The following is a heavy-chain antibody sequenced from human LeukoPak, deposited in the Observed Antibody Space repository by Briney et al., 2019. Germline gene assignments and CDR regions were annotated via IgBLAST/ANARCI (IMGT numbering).Heavy chain of an antibody. CDR3: GKSEVTIPNSF. V-gene: IGHV3-21*01. CDR2: ISSSSSYI. CDR1: GFTFSSYS. Sequence: GGSLRLSCAASGFTFSSYSMNWVRQAPGKGLEWVSSISSSSSYIYYADSVKGRFTISRDNAKNSLYLQMNSLRAEDTAVYYCGKSEVTIPNSFWGQGTLVTVSS. J-gene: IGHJ4*02. D-gene: IGHD4-23*01.